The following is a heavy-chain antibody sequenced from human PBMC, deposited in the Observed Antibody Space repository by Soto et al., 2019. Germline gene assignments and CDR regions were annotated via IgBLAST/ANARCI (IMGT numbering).Heavy chain of an antibody. J-gene: IGHJ6*02. CDR2: ISAYNGNT. CDR3: ARDLSRVLTRTDYYYYGMEG. Sequence: ASVKVSCTASGYTFTSYGISWVRQAPGQGLEWMGWISAYNGNTNYAQKLQGRVTMTTDTSTSTAYMELRSLRSDDTAVYYCARDLSRVLTRTDYYYYGMEGWGQGTTVTV. D-gene: IGHD1-20*01. V-gene: IGHV1-18*04. CDR1: GYTFTSYG.